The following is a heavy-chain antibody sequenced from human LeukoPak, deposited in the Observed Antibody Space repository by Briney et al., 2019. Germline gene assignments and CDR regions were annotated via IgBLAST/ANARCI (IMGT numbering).Heavy chain of an antibody. V-gene: IGHV3-23*01. Sequence: GGSLRLSCAASGFTFSSYAMSWVRQAPGKGLKWVSIVSGSGGGTYYADSVKGRLTISRDNSKNTLYLQMNSLRAEDPALYYCAKAANSDVLNYCDYWGQGILVTVSS. CDR1: GFTFSSYA. CDR2: VSGSGGGT. J-gene: IGHJ4*02. CDR3: AKAANSDVLNYCDY. D-gene: IGHD5-18*01.